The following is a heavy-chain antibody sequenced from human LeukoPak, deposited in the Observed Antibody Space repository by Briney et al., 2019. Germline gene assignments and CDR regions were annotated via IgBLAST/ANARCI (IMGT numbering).Heavy chain of an antibody. CDR1: GYKFTSYG. V-gene: IGHV1-18*01. Sequence: ASVKVSCKASGYKFTSYGISWVRQAPGQGLEWMGWIRGYNGKTNYAQKLQGRVTMTTDTSTSTAYMELRSLRSDDTAVYYCARDYRDVLLWFGELSKWGQGTLVTVSS. J-gene: IGHJ4*02. D-gene: IGHD3-10*01. CDR3: ARDYRDVLLWFGELSK. CDR2: IRGYNGKT.